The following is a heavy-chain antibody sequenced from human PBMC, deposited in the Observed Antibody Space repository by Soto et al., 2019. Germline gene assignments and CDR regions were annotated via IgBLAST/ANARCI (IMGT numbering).Heavy chain of an antibody. Sequence: SVKVSCKASGYTFTSYYMHWVRQAPGQGLEWMGGIIPIFGTANYAQKFQGRVTITADESTSTAYMELSSLRSEDTAVYYCARGPYYYDSSGYPVGFDYWGQGTLVTVSS. J-gene: IGHJ4*02. D-gene: IGHD3-22*01. CDR1: GYTFTSYY. V-gene: IGHV1-69*13. CDR2: IIPIFGTA. CDR3: ARGPYYYDSSGYPVGFDY.